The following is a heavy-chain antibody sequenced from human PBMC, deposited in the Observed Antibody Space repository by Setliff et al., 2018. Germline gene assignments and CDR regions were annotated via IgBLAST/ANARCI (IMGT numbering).Heavy chain of an antibody. D-gene: IGHD3-3*01. V-gene: IGHV4-61*02. CDR3: ARVTGFSYMDV. Sequence: PSETLSLTCTVSGDSISRAKYYWSWIRQFAGKGLECIGRIYTDGSTKYNPSLNSRVTLLIDTAKNQISLRLSSVTAADTAVYFCARVTGFSYMDVWGKGTTVTVSS. J-gene: IGHJ6*03. CDR2: IYTDGST. CDR1: GDSISRAKYY.